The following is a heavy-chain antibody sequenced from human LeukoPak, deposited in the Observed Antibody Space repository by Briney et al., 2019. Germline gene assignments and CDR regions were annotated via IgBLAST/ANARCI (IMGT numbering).Heavy chain of an antibody. CDR3: AKSWAYTYADEGFDP. CDR2: ISGGGGNT. J-gene: IGHJ5*02. V-gene: IGHV3-23*01. CDR1: GFTFSSYA. Sequence: GGSLRLSCAASGFTFSSYAMSWVRQAPGKGLEWVSGISGGGGNTYYVDSVKGRFTISRDNSRNTLYLQMNSLRAEDTAEYYCAKSWAYTYADEGFDPWGQGTLVTVSS. D-gene: IGHD5-18*01.